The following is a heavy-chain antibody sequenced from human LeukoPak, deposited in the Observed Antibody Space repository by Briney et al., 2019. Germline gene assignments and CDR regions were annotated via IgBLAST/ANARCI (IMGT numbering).Heavy chain of an antibody. Sequence: GGSLRLSCAASGFTFSSYSMNWDRQAPGKGLEWVSYISSSSSTIYYADYVKGRFTISRDNSNNSLFVQMNSLRAEDTAVYFCAKSRSGSANWALQIFDNWGQGTLVTVSS. V-gene: IGHV3-48*01. J-gene: IGHJ4*02. CDR2: ISSSSSTI. D-gene: IGHD1-1*01. CDR1: GFTFSSYS. CDR3: AKSRSGSANWALQIFDN.